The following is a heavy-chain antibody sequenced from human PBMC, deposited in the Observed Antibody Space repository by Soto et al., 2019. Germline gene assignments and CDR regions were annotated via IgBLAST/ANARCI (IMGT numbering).Heavy chain of an antibody. D-gene: IGHD2-2*01. J-gene: IGHJ4*02. CDR3: ASGHALVPAVMNY. Sequence: EVQLVESGGGLVKPGGSLRLSCAASGFTFSSYSMNWVRQAPGKGLEWVSSISSSSSYIYYADSVKGRFTISRDNAKNSLYLQMNSLRAEDTAVYYCASGHALVPAVMNYWGQGTLVTVSS. CDR2: ISSSSSYI. V-gene: IGHV3-21*01. CDR1: GFTFSSYS.